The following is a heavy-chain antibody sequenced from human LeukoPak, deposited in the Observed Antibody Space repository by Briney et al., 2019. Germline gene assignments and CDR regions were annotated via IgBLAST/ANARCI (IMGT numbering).Heavy chain of an antibody. Sequence: GASVKVSCKASGYTFTSYGISWVRQAPGQGLEWMGWISAYNGNTNYARKLQGRVTMTTDTSTSTAYMELSSLRSEDTAVYYCARVRRAYGDYAPWGQGTLVTVSS. D-gene: IGHD4-17*01. CDR3: ARVRRAYGDYAP. J-gene: IGHJ5*02. V-gene: IGHV1-18*01. CDR1: GYTFTSYG. CDR2: ISAYNGNT.